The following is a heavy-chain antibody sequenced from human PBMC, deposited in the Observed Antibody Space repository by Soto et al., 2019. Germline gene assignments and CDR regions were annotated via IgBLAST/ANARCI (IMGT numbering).Heavy chain of an antibody. CDR3: SKDGIFPQRAAAGTGAFDI. CDR2: ISGSGGST. D-gene: IGHD6-13*01. J-gene: IGHJ3*02. V-gene: IGHV3-23*01. CDR1: GFTFSSYA. Sequence: GGSLRLSCAASGFTFSSYAMSWVRQAPGKGLDWVSAISGSGGSTYYADSVKGRFTISRDNSKNTLYLQRNSLRAEDTAVYYGSKDGIFPQRAAAGTGAFDIWGQGTMVTVSS.